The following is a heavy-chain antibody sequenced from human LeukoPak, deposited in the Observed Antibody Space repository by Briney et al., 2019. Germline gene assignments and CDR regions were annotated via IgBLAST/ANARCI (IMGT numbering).Heavy chain of an antibody. J-gene: IGHJ4*02. D-gene: IGHD6-13*01. CDR2: INHSGST. CDR1: GGSFSGYY. V-gene: IGHV4-34*01. Sequence: PSETLSLTCAVYGGSFSGYYWSWIRQPPGKGLEWIGEINHSGSTNYNPSLKSRVTISVDTSMNQFSLKLSSVTAADTAVYYCAIPYSSSWEGDYWGQGTLVTVSS. CDR3: AIPYSSSWEGDY.